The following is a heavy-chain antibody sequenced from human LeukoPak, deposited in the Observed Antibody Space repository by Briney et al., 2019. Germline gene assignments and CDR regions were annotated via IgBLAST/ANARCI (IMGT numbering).Heavy chain of an antibody. D-gene: IGHD5-12*01. V-gene: IGHV1-2*06. Sequence: PGGSLRLSCAASGFTFSRYWMNWVRQAPGRGLEWVGRINPNSGGTNYAQKFQGRVTMTRDTSISTAYMELSRLRSDDTAVYYCATVLLAYSGYDSWGQGTLVTVSS. CDR3: ATVLLAYSGYDS. J-gene: IGHJ5*02. CDR2: INPNSGGT. CDR1: GFTFSRYW.